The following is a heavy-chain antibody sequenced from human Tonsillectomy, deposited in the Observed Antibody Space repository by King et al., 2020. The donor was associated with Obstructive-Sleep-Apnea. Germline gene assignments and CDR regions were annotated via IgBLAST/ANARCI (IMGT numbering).Heavy chain of an antibody. CDR2: ISGSGGST. D-gene: IGHD3-10*01. CDR3: AKDTNYYGSGSPVDFDY. V-gene: IGHV3-23*04. CDR1: GFTFSSYA. Sequence: VQLVESGGGLVQPGGSLRLSCAASGFTFSSYAMSWVRQAPGKGLEWVSAISGSGGSTYYADSVKGRFTISRDNSKNTLYLQMNSLRAEDTAVYYCAKDTNYYGSGSPVDFDYWGQGTLVTVSS. J-gene: IGHJ4*02.